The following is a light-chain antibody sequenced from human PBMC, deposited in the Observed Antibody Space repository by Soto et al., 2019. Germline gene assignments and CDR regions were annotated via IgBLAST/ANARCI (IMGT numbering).Light chain of an antibody. CDR1: QTIDTF. J-gene: IGKJ4*01. CDR3: QQSYITPLT. CDR2: AAS. Sequence: DIQMTQSPPSLSASVGDRVTITCRASQTIDTFANWYQQKPGKAPKLLIFAASSLHSGVPARFSGSGSGTEFTLTINNLQPEDFATYYCQQSYITPLTFGGGTRVEIK. V-gene: IGKV1-39*01.